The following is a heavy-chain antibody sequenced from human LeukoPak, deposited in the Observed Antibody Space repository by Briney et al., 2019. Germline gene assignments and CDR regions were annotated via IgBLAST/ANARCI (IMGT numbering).Heavy chain of an antibody. J-gene: IGHJ4*02. V-gene: IGHV3-7*01. CDR1: GFTFSNYW. Sequence: PGGSLRLSCAASGFTFSNYWLTWVRQAPGQGLEWVANIKQDGSEKHYVDSVKGRFTISRDNAKNSLYLQMNSLRAEDTAVYYCARGGIRDSSSRSRSWYETYFDYWGQGTLVTVSS. CDR2: IKQDGSEK. D-gene: IGHD6-13*01. CDR3: ARGGIRDSSSRSRSWYETYFDY.